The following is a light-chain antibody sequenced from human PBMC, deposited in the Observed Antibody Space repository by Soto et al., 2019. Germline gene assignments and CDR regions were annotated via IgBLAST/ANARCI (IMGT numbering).Light chain of an antibody. V-gene: IGLV2-8*01. CDR2: EVN. Sequence: QSALTQPRSVSGSPGQSVTISCTGTTSDVGGYEYVSWYQQHPGKAPKLIIYEVNKRPSGVPDRFSGSKSGNTASLAVSGLQAEDEADYYCSSYGGSNNYVFGSGTKLTVL. CDR1: TSDVGGYEY. CDR3: SSYGGSNNYV. J-gene: IGLJ1*01.